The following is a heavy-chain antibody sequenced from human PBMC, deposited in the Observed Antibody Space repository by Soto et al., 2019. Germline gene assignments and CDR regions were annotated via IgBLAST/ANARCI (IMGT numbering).Heavy chain of an antibody. CDR3: AGVASLDFWTGYYPTDY. CDR1: GGSFSSSA. J-gene: IGHJ4*02. CDR2: IILRSGTA. Sequence: QVQLVQSGAEVKKPVSSVKVSCKASGGSFSSSAVSWVRQAPGQGLEWMGGIILRSGTANYAQRFQGRVTITADESATTTYMEGSSLRSEDTAVYYCAGVASLDFWTGYYPTDYWGQGSLVAVSS. D-gene: IGHD3-3*01. V-gene: IGHV1-69*01.